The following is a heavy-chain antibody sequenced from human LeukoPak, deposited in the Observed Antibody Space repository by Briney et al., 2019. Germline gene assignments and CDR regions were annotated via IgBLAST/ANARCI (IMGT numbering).Heavy chain of an antibody. CDR3: AKDARRSSGWWFFDH. D-gene: IGHD6-19*01. CDR1: GFTFSSFN. CDR2: ISSTSSLI. V-gene: IGHV3-21*04. J-gene: IGHJ4*02. Sequence: GGSLRLSCAASGFTFSSFNMNWVRQAPGKGLEWVSSISSTSSLIWYADSLKGRFTISRDNSKNTLYLQMNSLRAEDTAVYFCAKDARRSSGWWFFDHWGQGTLVTVSS.